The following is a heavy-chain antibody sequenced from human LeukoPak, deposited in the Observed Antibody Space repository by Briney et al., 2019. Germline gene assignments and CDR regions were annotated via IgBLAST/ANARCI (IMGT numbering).Heavy chain of an antibody. CDR1: GFTFSSYN. D-gene: IGHD1-7*01. J-gene: IGHJ4*02. CDR3: ARLANYVPVY. Sequence: PGGSLRLSCAASGFTFSSYNMNWVRQAPGKGLEWVSSISSSSDYIYYADSVKGRFTISRDNAKNSLYLQMKSLRAEDTAVYYCARLANYVPVYWGQGTLVIVSS. V-gene: IGHV3-21*01. CDR2: ISSSSDYI.